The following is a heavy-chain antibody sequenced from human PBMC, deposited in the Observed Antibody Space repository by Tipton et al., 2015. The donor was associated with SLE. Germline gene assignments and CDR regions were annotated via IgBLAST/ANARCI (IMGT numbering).Heavy chain of an antibody. CDR3: ARDLGYCSGGSCYSDY. V-gene: IGHV4-61*09. J-gene: IGHJ4*02. CDR1: GGSISSSSYY. D-gene: IGHD2-15*01. CDR2: IYTSGST. Sequence: TLSLTCTVSGGSISSSSYYWSWIRQPAGKGLEWIGHIYTSGSTNYNPSLKSRVTISVDTSKNQFSLKLSSVTAADTAVYYCARDLGYCSGGSCYSDYWGQGTLVTVSS.